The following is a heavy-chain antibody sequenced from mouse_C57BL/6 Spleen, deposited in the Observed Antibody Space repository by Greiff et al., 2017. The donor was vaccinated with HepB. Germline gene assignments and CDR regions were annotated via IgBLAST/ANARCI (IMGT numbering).Heavy chain of an antibody. D-gene: IGHD2-5*01. CDR3: ASGPTIVTTRFAY. CDR2: IYPRSGNT. J-gene: IGHJ3*01. V-gene: IGHV1-81*01. Sequence: QVQLKQSGAELARPGASVKLSCKASGYTFTSYGISWVKQRTGQGLEWIGEIYPRSGNTYYNEKFKGKATLTADKSSSTAYMELRSLTSEDSAVYFCASGPTIVTTRFAYWGQGTLVTVSA. CDR1: GYTFTSYG.